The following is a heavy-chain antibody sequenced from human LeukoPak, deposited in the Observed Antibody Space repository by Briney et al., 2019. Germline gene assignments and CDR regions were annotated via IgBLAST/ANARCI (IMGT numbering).Heavy chain of an antibody. CDR2: INHSGST. CDR1: GGSFSGYY. Sequence: SETLSLTCAVYGGSFSGYYWSWIRQPPGKGLEWIGEINHSGSTNYNPSLKSRVTISVDTSKNQFSLKLSSVTAADTAVYYCARDNLAGYDYWGQGTLVTVSS. V-gene: IGHV4-34*01. D-gene: IGHD5-18*01. J-gene: IGHJ4*02. CDR3: ARDNLAGYDY.